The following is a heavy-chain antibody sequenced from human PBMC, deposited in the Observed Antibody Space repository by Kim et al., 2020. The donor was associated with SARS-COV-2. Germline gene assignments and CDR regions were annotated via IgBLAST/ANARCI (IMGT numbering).Heavy chain of an antibody. CDR3: ARNSLHSSGWYGYYYYGMDV. Sequence: GGSLRLSCAASGFTFSSYDMHWVRQATGKGLEWVSAIGTAGDTYYPGSVKGRFTISRENAKNSLYLQMNSLRAGDTAVYYCARNSLHSSGWYGYYYYGMDVWGQGTTVTVSS. J-gene: IGHJ6*02. V-gene: IGHV3-13*01. D-gene: IGHD6-19*01. CDR2: IGTAGDT. CDR1: GFTFSSYD.